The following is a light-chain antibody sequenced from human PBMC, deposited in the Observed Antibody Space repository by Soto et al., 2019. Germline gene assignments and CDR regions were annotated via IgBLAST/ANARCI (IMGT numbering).Light chain of an antibody. CDR3: QHYNDLPLT. J-gene: IGKJ4*01. Sequence: EIVMTQSPATLSVSPGERATFSCRASQSISNNLAWYQQKPGQAPRLLIYGASTRATGIPARFSGSGSGTEFTLTINSLQSEDFAVYSCQHYNDLPLTFGGGTKVDIK. CDR1: QSISNN. V-gene: IGKV3-15*01. CDR2: GAS.